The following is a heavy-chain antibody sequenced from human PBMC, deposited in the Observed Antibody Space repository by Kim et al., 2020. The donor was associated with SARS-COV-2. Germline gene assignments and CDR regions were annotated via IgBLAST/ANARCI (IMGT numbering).Heavy chain of an antibody. CDR1: GGTFRSYD. J-gene: IGHJ6*02. CDR2: IIPILGIA. V-gene: IGHV1-69*04. CDR3: ASAGYSSGWYNYYYGMDV. Sequence: SVKVSCKASGGTFRSYDISWVRQAPGQGLEWMGRIIPILGIANYAQKFQGRVTITADKSTSTVYMELSSLRSEDTAVYYCASAGYSSGWYNYYYGMDVWGQGTTVTGSS. D-gene: IGHD6-19*01.